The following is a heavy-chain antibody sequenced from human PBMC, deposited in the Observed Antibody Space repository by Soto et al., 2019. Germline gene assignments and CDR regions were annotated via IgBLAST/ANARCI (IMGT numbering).Heavy chain of an antibody. Sequence: EEQLLESGGGLVRPGGSLRLSCAASAFTFRRYAVSWVRQAPGKGLEWVSAITASADTTYYADSVKGRFTISRDNSKNTLYLRMNSLRAEDTAVYYCAKVRPLRDCTSTSCLGAFDIWGQGTMVTVS. CDR3: AKVRPLRDCTSTSCLGAFDI. CDR2: ITASADTT. V-gene: IGHV3-23*01. D-gene: IGHD2-2*01. CDR1: AFTFRRYA. J-gene: IGHJ3*02.